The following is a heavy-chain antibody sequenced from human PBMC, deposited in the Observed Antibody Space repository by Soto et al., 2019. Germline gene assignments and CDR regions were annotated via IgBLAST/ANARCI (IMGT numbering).Heavy chain of an antibody. CDR1: GFTFSTYS. CDR2: ISSSSSTI. V-gene: IGHV3-48*01. Sequence: GGSLRLSCAASGFTFSTYSMNWVRQAQGKGLEWVSYISSSSSTIFYADSVKGRFTVSRDNSNNTLYLQLSSLRPEDTAVYYCARTTTVAGTPEFDYWGQGTLVTVSS. D-gene: IGHD6-19*01. CDR3: ARTTTVAGTPEFDY. J-gene: IGHJ4*02.